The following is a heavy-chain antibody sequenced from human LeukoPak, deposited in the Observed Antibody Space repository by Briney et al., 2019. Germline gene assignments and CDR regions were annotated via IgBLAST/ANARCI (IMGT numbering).Heavy chain of an antibody. Sequence: SETLSLTCTVSGGSISSYFWSWIRQPPGKGLEWIGNIYNSGSTNYNPSLKSRVTISVETSKNQFSLKLSSVTAADTAVYYCARGLRVGNTGYYFDYWGQGTLVSVSS. V-gene: IGHV4-59*01. CDR1: GGSISSYF. J-gene: IGHJ4*02. CDR3: ARGLRVGNTGYYFDY. D-gene: IGHD1-26*01. CDR2: IYNSGST.